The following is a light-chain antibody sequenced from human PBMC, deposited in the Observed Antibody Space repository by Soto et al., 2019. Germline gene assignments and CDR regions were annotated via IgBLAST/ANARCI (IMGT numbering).Light chain of an antibody. CDR1: QNINTW. Sequence: DIQMTQSPTTVSASVGDRVTITCRASQNINTWLAWYQQKPGKAPKLLILKASTLESGVPSRFSGSGSGTEFTLTVSSLQPDELATYFCEQYNNYFWAFGQGTRVEIK. CDR2: KAS. J-gene: IGKJ1*01. V-gene: IGKV1-5*03. CDR3: EQYNNYFWA.